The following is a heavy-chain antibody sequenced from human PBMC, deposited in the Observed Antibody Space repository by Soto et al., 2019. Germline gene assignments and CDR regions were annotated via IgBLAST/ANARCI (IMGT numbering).Heavy chain of an antibody. Sequence: VMSWFRQAPGKGLEWVGFIRSKAYGGTTEYAASVKGRFTISRDDSKSIAYLQMNSLKTEDTAVYYCTRDQHPPDYDILTATKGYFDYWGQGTLVTVSS. CDR2: IRSKAYGGTT. CDR1: V. V-gene: IGHV3-49*03. J-gene: IGHJ4*02. CDR3: TRDQHPPDYDILTATKGYFDY. D-gene: IGHD3-9*01.